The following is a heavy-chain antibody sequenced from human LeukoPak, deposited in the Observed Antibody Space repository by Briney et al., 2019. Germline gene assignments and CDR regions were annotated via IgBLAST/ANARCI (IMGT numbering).Heavy chain of an antibody. CDR3: ARGYCSHEICQVFPS. Sequence: SETLSLTCTVSRGPISSGNYYWSWIRQPAGKGLEWIGRFHTRGSTNYNPSLKSRVIISVDTSKNQFSLKLNSVTAADTGVYFCARGYCSHEICQVFPSWGQGILVTVSS. D-gene: IGHD2-15*01. CDR2: FHTRGST. V-gene: IGHV4-61*02. J-gene: IGHJ5*02. CDR1: RGPISSGNYY.